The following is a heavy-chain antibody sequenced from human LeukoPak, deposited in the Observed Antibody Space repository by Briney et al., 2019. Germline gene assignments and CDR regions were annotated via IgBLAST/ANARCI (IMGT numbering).Heavy chain of an antibody. CDR1: GFTFGDFA. D-gene: IGHD3-22*01. CDR2: ISSSSSSI. J-gene: IGHJ4*02. V-gene: IGHV3-48*02. Sequence: PGRSLRLSCTASGFTFGDFAMNWVRQAPGKGLEWVSNISSSSSSIYYADSVKGRFTISRDNAKNSLYLQMNSLRDEDTAVYYCARGHPYFYDSSGYYFDYWGQGTVVTVSS. CDR3: ARGHPYFYDSSGYYFDY.